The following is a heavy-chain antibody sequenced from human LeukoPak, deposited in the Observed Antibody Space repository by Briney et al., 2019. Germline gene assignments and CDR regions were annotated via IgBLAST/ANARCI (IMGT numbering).Heavy chain of an antibody. CDR1: GGSISSSSYY. J-gene: IGHJ5*02. V-gene: IGHV4-39*07. CDR3: ANSAGYCSSTSCYLWFDP. D-gene: IGHD2-2*01. Sequence: SETLSLTCTVSGGSISSSSYYWGWIRQPPGKGLEWIGSIYYSGSTYYNPSLKSRVTISVDTSKNRFSLKLSSVTAADTAVYYCANSAGYCSSTSCYLWFDPWGQGTLVTVSS. CDR2: IYYSGST.